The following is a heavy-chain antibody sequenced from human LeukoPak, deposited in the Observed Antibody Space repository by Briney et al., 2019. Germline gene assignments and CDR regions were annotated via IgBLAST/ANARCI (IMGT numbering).Heavy chain of an antibody. J-gene: IGHJ4*02. D-gene: IGHD5-18*01. Sequence: SETLSLTCTVSGGSISSSSYYWGWIRQPPGKGLEWIGSIYYSGSTYYNPSLKSRVTISVDTSKNQFSLKLSSVTAADTAVYYCARQVRDTAMTTKGGFDYWGQGTLVTVSS. V-gene: IGHV4-39*01. CDR2: IYYSGST. CDR1: GGSISSSSYY. CDR3: ARQVRDTAMTTKGGFDY.